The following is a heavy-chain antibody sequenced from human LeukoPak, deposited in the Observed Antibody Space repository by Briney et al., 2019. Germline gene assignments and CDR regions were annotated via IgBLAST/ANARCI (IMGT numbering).Heavy chain of an antibody. D-gene: IGHD4-17*01. Sequence: SGTLSLTCTVSGGSISSYYWSWIRQSPGKGLEWIVSINHSWSTYYNPSLKSRVTISVDTSKNQFSLKLTSVTAADTAVYYCARAPGTTFDYWGHGNMVTVSS. V-gene: IGHV4-4*08. CDR1: GGSISSYY. CDR3: ARAPGTTFDY. J-gene: IGHJ4*01. CDR2: INHSWST.